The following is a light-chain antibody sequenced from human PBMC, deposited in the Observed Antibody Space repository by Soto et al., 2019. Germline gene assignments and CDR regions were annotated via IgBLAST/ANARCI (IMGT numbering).Light chain of an antibody. CDR1: QSVSSN. Sequence: EIVMTQSPATLSVSPGERATLSCRASQSVSSNLAWYQQKPGQASRLLIYGASTRATGIPARFSGSGSGTEFTLTISSLQSEDFAVYYCQQYNNWRGTFGQGTKVDIK. V-gene: IGKV3-15*01. CDR3: QQYNNWRGT. CDR2: GAS. J-gene: IGKJ1*01.